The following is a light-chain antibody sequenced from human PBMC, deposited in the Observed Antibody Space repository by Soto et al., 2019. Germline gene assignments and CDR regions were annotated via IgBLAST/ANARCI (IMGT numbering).Light chain of an antibody. CDR2: AAS. J-gene: IGKJ1*01. CDR1: QGISSY. V-gene: IGKV1-9*01. CDR3: QQLNSYPRT. Sequence: IQLTQSPSSLSASVGDRVTITCRASQGISSYLAWYQQKPGKAPKLLIYAASTLQSGVPSRFSGSGSGTDFTLTISSLQHEDFATYYCQQLNSYPRTVGQGTKVEIK.